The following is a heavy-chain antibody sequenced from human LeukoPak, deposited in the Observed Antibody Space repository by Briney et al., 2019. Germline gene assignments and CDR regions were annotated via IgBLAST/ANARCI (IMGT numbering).Heavy chain of an antibody. CDR2: IYTSGST. CDR1: GGSFSGYY. Sequence: SETLSLTCAVYGGSFSGYYWSWIRQPPGKGLEWIGYIYTSGSTNYNPSLKSRVTISVDTSKNQFSLKLSSVTAADTAVYYCARRRYFDLWGRGTLVTVSS. V-gene: IGHV4-4*09. J-gene: IGHJ2*01. CDR3: ARRRYFDL.